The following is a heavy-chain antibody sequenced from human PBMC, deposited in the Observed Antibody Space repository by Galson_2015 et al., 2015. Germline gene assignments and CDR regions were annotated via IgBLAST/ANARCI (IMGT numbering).Heavy chain of an antibody. J-gene: IGHJ1*01. Sequence: YADSVKGRFTISRDNAKNSLYLQMNSLRAEDTAVYYCARVGTLAYCGGDCYPEYFQHWGQGTLVTVSS. D-gene: IGHD2-21*02. CDR3: ARVGTLAYCGGDCYPEYFQH. V-gene: IGHV3-11*01.